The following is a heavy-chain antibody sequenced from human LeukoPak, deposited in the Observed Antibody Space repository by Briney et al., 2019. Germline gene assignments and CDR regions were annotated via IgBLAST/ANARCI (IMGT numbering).Heavy chain of an antibody. Sequence: GGSLRLSCAASGFTFSSYAMSWVRQAPGKGLERVSAISGGGANSYYADSVKGRFTISRDNSKDTLYLQMNSLGAEDTAVYYCAKDLVPAGAKRPVGHWGQGTLVTVSS. CDR3: AKDLVPAGAKRPVGH. CDR2: ISGGGANS. J-gene: IGHJ4*02. CDR1: GFTFSSYA. D-gene: IGHD4/OR15-4a*01. V-gene: IGHV3-23*01.